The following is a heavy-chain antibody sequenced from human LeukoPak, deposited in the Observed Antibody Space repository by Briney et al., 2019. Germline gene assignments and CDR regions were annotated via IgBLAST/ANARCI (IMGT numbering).Heavy chain of an antibody. Sequence: SETLSLTCTVSGGSISSSSYYWGWIRQPPGKGLEWIGSIYYSGSTYYNPSLKSRVTISVDTSKNQFSLKLSSVTAADTAVYYCARGVLESSSWNYWYFDLWGRGTLVTVSS. J-gene: IGHJ2*01. CDR1: GGSISSSSYY. CDR3: ARGVLESSSWNYWYFDL. D-gene: IGHD6-13*01. V-gene: IGHV4-39*07. CDR2: IYYSGST.